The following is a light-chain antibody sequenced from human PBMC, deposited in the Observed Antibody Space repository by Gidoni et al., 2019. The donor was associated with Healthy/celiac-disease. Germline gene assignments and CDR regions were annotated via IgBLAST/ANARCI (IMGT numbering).Light chain of an antibody. CDR1: QSISSW. CDR2: DAS. V-gene: IGKV1-5*01. Sequence: DTQMTQSPSTLSASVGDRVTITCRASQSISSWLAWYQQKPGKAPKLLIYDASSLESGVPSRFSGSGSGTEFTLTISSLQPDDFATYYCQQYNSGPLTFGGGTKVEIK. CDR3: QQYNSGPLT. J-gene: IGKJ4*01.